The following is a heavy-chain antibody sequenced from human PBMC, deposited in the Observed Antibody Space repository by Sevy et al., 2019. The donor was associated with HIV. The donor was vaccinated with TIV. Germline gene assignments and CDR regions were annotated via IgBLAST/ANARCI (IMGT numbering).Heavy chain of an antibody. CDR2: VSRNGGTP. CDR1: GFTFGGYM. J-gene: IGHJ4*02. V-gene: IGHV3-23*01. D-gene: IGHD3-10*01. Sequence: GGSLRLPCAGSGFTFGGYMMNWVRQAPGRGLEWVARVSRNGGTPEYGDSAKGRFTISRDNSKNTVYLQLKELRAEDTALDYCVKEGRDDFNPYLDFWGQGILVTVSS. CDR3: VKEGRDDFNPYLDF.